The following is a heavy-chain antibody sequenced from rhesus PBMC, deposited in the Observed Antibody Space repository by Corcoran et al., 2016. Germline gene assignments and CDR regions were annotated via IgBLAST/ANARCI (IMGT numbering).Heavy chain of an antibody. J-gene: IGHJ4*01. CDR3: ARSVIAAAAGAFDY. Sequence: QVQLQESGPGLVKPSETLSLPCAVSGGSFRSYWWRWIRQPPGKGMEWSGGINGNSGSTNDNPSSKSRVNSSKDAAKNQFSRRLIAVTAADTAVYYCARSVIAAAAGAFDYWGQGVLGTVSS. D-gene: IGHD6-25*01. CDR2: INGNSGST. V-gene: IGHV4-80*01. CDR1: GGSFRSYW.